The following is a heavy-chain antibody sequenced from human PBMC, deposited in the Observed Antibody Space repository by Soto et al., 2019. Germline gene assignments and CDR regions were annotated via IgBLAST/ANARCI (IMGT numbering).Heavy chain of an antibody. D-gene: IGHD6-13*01. J-gene: IGHJ5*01. CDR2: INPSGGST. CDR1: EYTFTDYY. V-gene: IGHV1-46*01. Sequence: ASVKVSCKSSEYTFTDYYIHWVRQAPGQGLEWMGLINPSGGSTSYAQKFQGRVTMTRDTSTSTVYMELSSLRSEDTAVYYCATAAYSASWYDFWGQGTLVTVSS. CDR3: ATAAYSASWYDF.